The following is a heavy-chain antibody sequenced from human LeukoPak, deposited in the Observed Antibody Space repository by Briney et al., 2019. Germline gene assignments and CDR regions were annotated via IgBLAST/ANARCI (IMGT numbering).Heavy chain of an antibody. CDR1: GGSISSYY. D-gene: IGHD2-2*01. CDR2: IYYSGST. J-gene: IGHJ6*02. CDR3: AGGVPAATYYYGMDV. V-gene: IGHV4-59*01. Sequence: SGALSLTCTVSGGSISSYYWIWIRQPPGRGLEWIGYIYYSGSTNYNPSLKSRVTISVDTSKNQFSLKLSSVTAADTAVYYCAGGVPAATYYYGMDVWGQGTTVTVSS.